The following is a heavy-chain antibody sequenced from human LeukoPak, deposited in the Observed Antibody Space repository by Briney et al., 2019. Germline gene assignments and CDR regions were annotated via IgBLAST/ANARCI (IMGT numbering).Heavy chain of an antibody. CDR1: GLTVINAR. D-gene: IGHD5-18*01. V-gene: IGHV3-15*01. CDR2: IKSKTNGGTT. Sequence: GRSLSLSCAASGLTVINARISWVRQAPGKGLEWVFRIKSKTNGGTTDYAAPVKGRLTISRDDSKNKLYLQMNSLKTVDTAVYYCAKEGGYSYGYYFDYWGQGTLVTVSS. CDR3: AKEGGYSYGYYFDY. J-gene: IGHJ4*02.